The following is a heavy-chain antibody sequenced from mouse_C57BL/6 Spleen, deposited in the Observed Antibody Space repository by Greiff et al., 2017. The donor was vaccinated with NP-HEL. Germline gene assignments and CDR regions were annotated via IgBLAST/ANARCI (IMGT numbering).Heavy chain of an antibody. CDR3: AREYGYDY. V-gene: IGHV3-6*01. CDR1: GYSITSGYY. CDR2: ISYDGSN. J-gene: IGHJ2*01. Sequence: EVKLQESGPGLVKPSQSLSLTCSVTGYSITSGYYWNWIRQFPGNKLEWMGYISYDGSNNYNPSLKNRISITRDTSKNQFFLKLNSVTTEDTATYYCAREYGYDYWGQGTTLTVSS. D-gene: IGHD2-2*01.